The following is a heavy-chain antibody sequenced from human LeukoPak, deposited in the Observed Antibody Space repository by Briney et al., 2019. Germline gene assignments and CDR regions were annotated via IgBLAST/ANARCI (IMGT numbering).Heavy chain of an antibody. CDR3: ARTTVAPGSYDAFDI. V-gene: IGHV3-11*01. D-gene: IGHD4-23*01. J-gene: IGHJ3*02. Sequence: GGSLRLSCAASGFTFSDYYMSWIRQAPGKGLEWVSYISSSGSTIYYADSVKGRFIISRDNSKNTLYLQINSLRVEDTAVYYCARTTVAPGSYDAFDIWGQGTMVTVSS. CDR1: GFTFSDYY. CDR2: ISSSGSTI.